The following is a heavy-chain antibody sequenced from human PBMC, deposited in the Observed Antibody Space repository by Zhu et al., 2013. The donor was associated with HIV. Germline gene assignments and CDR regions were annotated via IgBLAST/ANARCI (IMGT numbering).Heavy chain of an antibody. V-gene: IGHV1-69*06. CDR3: ARTSPLVADCTTTSCPIEF. J-gene: IGHJ4*02. CDR1: GGTFSSYA. Sequence: QVQLVQSGAELKKPGSSVRISCTASGGTFSSYAISWVRQAPGQGLEWMGAFIPIFNTANYAQKFQGRVSITTDKSTTTAYMELRSLRSGDTAVYYCARTSPLVADCTTTSCPIEFWGQGTLVSVSS. CDR2: FIPIFNTA. D-gene: IGHD2-8*01.